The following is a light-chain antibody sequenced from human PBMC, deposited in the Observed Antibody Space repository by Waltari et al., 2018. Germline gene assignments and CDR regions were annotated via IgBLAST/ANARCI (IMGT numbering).Light chain of an antibody. CDR1: QSVTSDY. V-gene: IGKV3-20*01. J-gene: IGKJ2*03. CDR3: QQYGTPLGNS. CDR2: DAS. Sequence: EIVLTQSPGTLAFSPGESATLSCRASQSVTSDYLAWYRQKPGQAPRLLIYDASTRATGIPDRFSGSGSGTDFSLTISRLEPEDSAVYYCQQYGTPLGNSFGQGTTLEIK.